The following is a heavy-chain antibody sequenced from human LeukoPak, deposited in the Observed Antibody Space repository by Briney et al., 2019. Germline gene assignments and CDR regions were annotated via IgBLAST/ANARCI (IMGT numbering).Heavy chain of an antibody. J-gene: IGHJ4*02. V-gene: IGHV3-23*01. Sequence: QTGGSLRLSCAASGFTFSSLAMGWVRQAPGKGLEWLSVISDSGGTTYYADSVKGRFTISRDNSRNTLYLQMNSLRVEDTAVYYCAKDARRSSGWYFFDHWGQGTLVTVSS. CDR1: GFTFSSLA. D-gene: IGHD6-19*01. CDR3: AKDARRSSGWYFFDH. CDR2: ISDSGGTT.